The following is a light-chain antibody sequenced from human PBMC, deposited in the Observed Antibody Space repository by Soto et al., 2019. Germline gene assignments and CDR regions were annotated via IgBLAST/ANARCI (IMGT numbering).Light chain of an antibody. V-gene: IGKV3D-11*01. CDR3: QQRSNWLT. CDR2: DAS. CDR1: QGVSSY. Sequence: EIVLTQSPATLSLSPGERATLSCRASQGVSSYLAWYQQKPGQAPRLLIYDASNRATGIPARFSGSGPGTDCTLTIRSLEPEDFAVYYCQQRSNWLTFGGGTKVEIK. J-gene: IGKJ4*01.